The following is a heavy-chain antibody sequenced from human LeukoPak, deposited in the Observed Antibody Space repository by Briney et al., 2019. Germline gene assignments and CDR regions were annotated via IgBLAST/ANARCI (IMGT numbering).Heavy chain of an antibody. CDR3: ARGVLGYSYGFDY. CDR1: GFTVSSNY. J-gene: IGHJ4*02. Sequence: GGSLRLSCAASGFTVSSNYMSWVRRAPGKGLEWVSVIFSGGTTYYADSVKGRFTISRHNSENTLYLQMNSLRGEDTAVYYCARGVLGYSYGFDYWGQGTLVTVSS. V-gene: IGHV3-53*04. D-gene: IGHD5-18*01. CDR2: IFSGGTT.